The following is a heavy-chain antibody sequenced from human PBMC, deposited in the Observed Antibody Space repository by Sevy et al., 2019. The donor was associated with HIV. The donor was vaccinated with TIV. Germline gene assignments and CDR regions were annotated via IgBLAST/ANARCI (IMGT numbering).Heavy chain of an antibody. CDR1: GFTFSSYS. CDR3: ARDLYYDILTGYMSRGAFDI. CDR2: ISSSSSTI. D-gene: IGHD3-9*01. Sequence: GGSLRLSCAASGFTFSSYSMNWVRQAPGKGLEWVSYISSSSSTIYYADSVEGRFTISRDNAKNSLYLQMNSLRAEDTAVYYCARDLYYDILTGYMSRGAFDIWGQGTMVTVSS. V-gene: IGHV3-48*01. J-gene: IGHJ3*02.